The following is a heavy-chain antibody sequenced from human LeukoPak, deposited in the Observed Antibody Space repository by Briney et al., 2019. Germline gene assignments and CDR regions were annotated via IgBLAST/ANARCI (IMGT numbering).Heavy chain of an antibody. CDR3: ARGPYLTYYDFWSGSHFDY. J-gene: IGHJ4*02. Sequence: PGGSLRLSCAASGFTFSSYAMHWVRQAPGKGLEWVAVISYDGSNKYYADSVKGRFTISRDNSKNTLYLQMNSLRAEDTAVYYCARGPYLTYYDFWSGSHFDYWGQGTLVTVSS. D-gene: IGHD3-3*01. V-gene: IGHV3-30*04. CDR1: GFTFSSYA. CDR2: ISYDGSNK.